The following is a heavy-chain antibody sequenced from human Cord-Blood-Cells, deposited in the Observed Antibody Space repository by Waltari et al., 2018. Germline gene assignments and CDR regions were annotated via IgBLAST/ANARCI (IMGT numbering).Heavy chain of an antibody. J-gene: IGHJ4*02. D-gene: IGHD7-27*01. V-gene: IGHV3-74*01. CDR1: GFTFSSYW. CDR3: ASEILSNTFDY. Sequence: EVQLVESGGGLVQPGGSLRLSCAASGFTFSSYWMHWVRQAPGKGLVWVSRINSDGSSTSYADSVKGRFTISGDNAKNTPYLQMNSLRAEDTAVYYCASEILSNTFDYWGQGTLVTVSS. CDR2: INSDGSST.